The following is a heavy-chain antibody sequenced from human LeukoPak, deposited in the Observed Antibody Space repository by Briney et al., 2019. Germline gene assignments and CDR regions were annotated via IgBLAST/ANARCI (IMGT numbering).Heavy chain of an antibody. CDR1: GFTFNIHW. J-gene: IGHJ4*02. D-gene: IGHD2-2*01. CDR3: SGRSGFSSIY. V-gene: IGHV3-7*01. Sequence: GGSLRLSCEASGFTFNIHWMNWVRQAPGKGLEWLANIRPDGSEAVYVNSVRGRFTISRDNAKNLVYLQMNNLRAEDTAVYYCSGRSGFSSIYWGQGVLVSVSP. CDR2: IRPDGSEA.